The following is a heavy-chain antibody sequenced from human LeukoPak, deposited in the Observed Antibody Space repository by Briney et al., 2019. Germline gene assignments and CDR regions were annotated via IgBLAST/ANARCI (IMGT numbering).Heavy chain of an antibody. J-gene: IGHJ5*02. V-gene: IGHV4-34*01. Sequence: SETLSLTCAVYGGSFSGYCWSWIRQPPGKGLEWIGEINHSGSTNYNPSLKSRVTISVDTSKNQFSLKLSSVTAADTAVYYCARGLRIAAAPPNVWFDPWGQGTLVTVSS. D-gene: IGHD6-13*01. CDR1: GGSFSGYC. CDR3: ARGLRIAAAPPNVWFDP. CDR2: INHSGST.